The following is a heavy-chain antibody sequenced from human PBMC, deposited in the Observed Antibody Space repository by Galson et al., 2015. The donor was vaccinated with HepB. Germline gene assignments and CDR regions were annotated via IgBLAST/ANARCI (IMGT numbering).Heavy chain of an antibody. J-gene: IGHJ3*02. CDR2: MSYDGRNT. Sequence: SLRLSCAASGFSFDAYAMHWVRQAPGKGLEWLSLMSYDGRNTYYADSVKGRFTISRDNSKNTLYLQMNSLRAEDTAVYYCARDRGAVDYYGSGSYPDAFDIWGQGTMVTVSS. D-gene: IGHD3-10*01. V-gene: IGHV3-30*04. CDR3: ARDRGAVDYYGSGSYPDAFDI. CDR1: GFSFDAYA.